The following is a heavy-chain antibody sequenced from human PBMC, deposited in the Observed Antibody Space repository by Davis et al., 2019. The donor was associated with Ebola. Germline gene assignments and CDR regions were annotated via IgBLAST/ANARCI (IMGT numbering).Heavy chain of an antibody. CDR2: THPGGGGT. CDR1: GYTFTSNH. D-gene: IGHD1-26*01. CDR3: AREVGETKLDQ. J-gene: IGHJ4*02. V-gene: IGHV1-46*01. Sequence: ASVKVSCKASGYTFTSNHMHWVRQAPGQGLEWMGITHPGGGGTRFAQKFQGRVTLTADESTSTAYMELTNLRSDDTAVYYCAREVGETKLDQWGQGTLVTVSS.